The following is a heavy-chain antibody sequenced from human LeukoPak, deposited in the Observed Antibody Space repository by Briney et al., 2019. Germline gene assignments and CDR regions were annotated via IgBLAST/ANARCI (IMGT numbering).Heavy chain of an antibody. Sequence: ASVKVSCKASGYTFTNYGIDWVRQAPGQGLEWMGWISVYNGHTNYAQNLQGRVTMTTDTSTSTAYMELSSLRSEDTAVYYCASGYLPHVGDVWGKGTTVTVSS. CDR2: ISVYNGHT. CDR1: GYTFTNYG. CDR3: ASGYLPHVGDV. J-gene: IGHJ6*04. D-gene: IGHD6-13*01. V-gene: IGHV1-18*01.